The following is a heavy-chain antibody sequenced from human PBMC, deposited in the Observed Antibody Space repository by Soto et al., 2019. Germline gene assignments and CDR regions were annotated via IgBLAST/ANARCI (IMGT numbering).Heavy chain of an antibody. V-gene: IGHV5-51*01. CDR2: IYPGDSDT. CDR3: ARHGIYGEDPYYFDH. J-gene: IGHJ4*02. D-gene: IGHD4-17*01. Sequence: GESLKISCKGSGYSFTSYWIGWVRQMPGKGLEWMGIIYPGDSDTRYSPSFQGQVTISADKSISTAYLQWSSLKASDTAMYYCARHGIYGEDPYYFDHWGQGTLVTVSS. CDR1: GYSFTSYW.